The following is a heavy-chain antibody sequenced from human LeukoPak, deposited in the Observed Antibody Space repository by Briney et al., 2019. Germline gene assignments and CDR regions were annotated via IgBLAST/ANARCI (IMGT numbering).Heavy chain of an antibody. CDR2: IKEDGSEQ. CDR1: GFTFSSYW. J-gene: IGHJ4*02. Sequence: GGSLRLSCAVSGFTFSSYWMSWVRQAPGKGLEWVANIKEDGSEQYYVDSVKGRFIISRDNAKNSLYLQMNSLRAEDTAVYYCARDNVAYCGPNCPNFDYWGQGTLVTVSS. V-gene: IGHV3-7*01. CDR3: ARDNVAYCGPNCPNFDY. D-gene: IGHD2-21*01.